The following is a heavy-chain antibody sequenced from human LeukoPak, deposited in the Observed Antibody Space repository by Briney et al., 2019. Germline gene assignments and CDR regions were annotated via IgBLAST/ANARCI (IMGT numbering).Heavy chain of an antibody. J-gene: IGHJ4*02. CDR3: ARDGGSIAAIDY. D-gene: IGHD6-25*01. CDR1: GFTFSSYS. Sequence: PGGSLRLSCAASGFTFSSYSMNWVRQAPGKGLEWVSSISNSSSYKYYADSVKGRFTISRDNAKNSLYLQMNSLRAEDTAVYYCARDGGSIAAIDYWGQGTMVTVSS. CDR2: ISNSSSYK. V-gene: IGHV3-21*01.